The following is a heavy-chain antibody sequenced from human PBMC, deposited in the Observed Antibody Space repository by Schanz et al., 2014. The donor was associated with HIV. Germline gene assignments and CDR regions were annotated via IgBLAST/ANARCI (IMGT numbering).Heavy chain of an antibody. CDR3: TRRRDSGWELAS. Sequence: EVQLVESGGGLAQPGGSLKLSCVGSGLTFSGSAIHWVRQASGKGLEWVGRIRSRTNNYATAYAASVKGRFTSSRDDSKNTTDLQMISLKTEDTAIYYCTRRRDSGWELASWGQGTLVTVSS. J-gene: IGHJ4*02. V-gene: IGHV3-73*02. D-gene: IGHD6-19*01. CDR1: GLTFSGSA. CDR2: IRSRTNNYAT.